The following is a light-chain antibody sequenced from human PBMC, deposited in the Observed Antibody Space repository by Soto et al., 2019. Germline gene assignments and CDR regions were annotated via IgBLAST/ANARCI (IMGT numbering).Light chain of an antibody. CDR1: QRVSSN. Sequence: EIVMTQSPATLSVSPGERVTLSCRASQRVSSNLAWYQQKPGQAPRLLIYDASKRATGVPGRFSGSGSGTDFTLTISSLEPDDFGVYFCQQRSSWPTFGQGTRVEIK. CDR3: QQRSSWPT. J-gene: IGKJ1*01. V-gene: IGKV3-11*01. CDR2: DAS.